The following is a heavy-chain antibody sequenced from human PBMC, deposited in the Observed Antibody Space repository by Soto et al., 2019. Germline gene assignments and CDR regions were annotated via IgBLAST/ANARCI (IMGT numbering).Heavy chain of an antibody. Sequence: ESGGGVVQPGRSLRLLCEASGFSFSRYGMHWVGQAPGMGLEWVAVISWDGLAQYYADSVKGRFTISRDNSQSTLYLQMNSLRTEDTAIYYCAKETIQVGGPNYFDYWGQGALVTVSS. CDR2: ISWDGLAQ. D-gene: IGHD1-1*01. V-gene: IGHV3-30*18. CDR3: AKETIQVGGPNYFDY. CDR1: GFSFSRYG. J-gene: IGHJ4*02.